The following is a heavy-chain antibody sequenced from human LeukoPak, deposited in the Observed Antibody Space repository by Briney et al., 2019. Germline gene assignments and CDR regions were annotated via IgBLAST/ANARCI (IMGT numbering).Heavy chain of an antibody. CDR1: GFTFSSYS. V-gene: IGHV3-21*01. D-gene: IGHD1-14*01. CDR2: ISGSSSYI. CDR3: ARDQPPDH. Sequence: GGSLRLSCAASGFTFSSYSMNWGRQAPGKGLEWLSSISGSSSYIFYADSVKGRFTISRDNAKNSLYLQMSSLRAEDTAIYYCARDQPPDHWGQGTLVTVSS. J-gene: IGHJ4*02.